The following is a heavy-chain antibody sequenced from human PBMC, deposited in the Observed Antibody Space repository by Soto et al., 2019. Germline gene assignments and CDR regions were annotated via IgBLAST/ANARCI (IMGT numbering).Heavy chain of an antibody. D-gene: IGHD1-26*01. CDR2: ISYDGSNK. CDR3: AKDDRVGSYPQPPFDY. V-gene: IGHV3-30*18. CDR1: GFTFSSYG. J-gene: IGHJ4*02. Sequence: GGSLRLSCAASGFTFSSYGMHWVRQAPGKGLEWVAVISYDGSNKYYADSVKGRFTISRDNSKNTLYLQMNSLRAEDTAVYYCAKDDRVGSYPQPPFDYWGQGTLVTVSS.